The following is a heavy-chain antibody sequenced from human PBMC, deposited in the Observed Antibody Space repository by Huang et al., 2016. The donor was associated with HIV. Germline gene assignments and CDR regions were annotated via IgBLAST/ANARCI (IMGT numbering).Heavy chain of an antibody. D-gene: IGHD1-1*01. CDR3: ARDHWYPLQNWFDL. CDR2: ISAYNGNP. CDR1: GYIFTKYG. V-gene: IGHV1-18*01. Sequence: QVELVQSGAEVKRPGASVRVSCTAAGYIFTKYGINWVLKAPGQGLEWMGGISAYNGNPNYAEKFQGRVTLTRDTSATTAYMELRDVTSADTAVYYCARDHWYPLQNWFDLWGQGTLVTVSS. J-gene: IGHJ5*01.